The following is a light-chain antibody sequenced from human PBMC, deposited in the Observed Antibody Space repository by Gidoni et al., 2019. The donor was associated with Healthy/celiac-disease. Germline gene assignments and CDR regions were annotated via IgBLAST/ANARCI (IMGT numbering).Light chain of an antibody. CDR2: DVS. V-gene: IGLV2-14*01. CDR3: SSYTSSSTLVV. J-gene: IGLJ2*01. CDR1: SSDVGGYNH. Sequence: QSALTQPASVSGSPGQSITISCTGTSSDVGGYNHVSWYQQHPGKAPKLMIYDVSNRPSGVSNRSSGLQAEDEADYYCSSYTSSSTLVVFGGGTKLTVL.